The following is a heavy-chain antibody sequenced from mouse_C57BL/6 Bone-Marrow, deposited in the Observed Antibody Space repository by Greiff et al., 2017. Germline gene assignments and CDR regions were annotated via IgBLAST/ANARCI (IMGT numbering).Heavy chain of an antibody. D-gene: IGHD3-2*02. CDR3: ARRQHRHYFDY. Sequence: VQLQQSVAELVRPGASVKLSCTASGFNIKNTYMHWVKQRPEQGLEWIGRIDPATGNTKSDPKFQGKATLTADQSSNTAYLQLSSLTSEDTAIYYCARRQHRHYFDYWGQGTTLTVSS. V-gene: IGHV14-3*01. CDR2: IDPATGNT. CDR1: GFNIKNTY. J-gene: IGHJ2*01.